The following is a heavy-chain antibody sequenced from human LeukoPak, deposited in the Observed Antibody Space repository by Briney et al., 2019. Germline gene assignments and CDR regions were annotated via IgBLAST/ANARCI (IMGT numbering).Heavy chain of an antibody. CDR2: INPNSGGT. V-gene: IGHV1-2*02. CDR3: ARDPYWN. J-gene: IGHJ4*02. Sequence: ASVKVSCKASGGTFSSYTISWVRQAPGQGLEWMGRINPNSGGTNYAQKFQGRVTMTRDTSISTAYMELSRLRSDDTAVYYCARDPYWNWGQGTLVTVSS. D-gene: IGHD2-15*01. CDR1: GGTFSSYT.